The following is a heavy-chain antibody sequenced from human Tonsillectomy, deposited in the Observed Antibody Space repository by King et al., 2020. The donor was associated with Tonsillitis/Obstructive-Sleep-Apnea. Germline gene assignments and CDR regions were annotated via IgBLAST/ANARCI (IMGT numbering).Heavy chain of an antibody. CDR3: ARDFATGYFAY. Sequence: VQLQESGPGLVKPSETLSLTCTVSGGSISSYYWSWIRQPPGKGLEWIGYIYYSGSTNYNPSLKSRVTISVDTSKNQFSLKLSSVTAADTAVYYCARDFATGYFAYWGQGTLVTVSS. V-gene: IGHV4-59*01. CDR1: GGSISSYY. CDR2: IYYSGST. J-gene: IGHJ4*02.